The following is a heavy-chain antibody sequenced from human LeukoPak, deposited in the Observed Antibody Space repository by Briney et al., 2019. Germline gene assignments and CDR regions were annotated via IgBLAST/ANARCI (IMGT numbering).Heavy chain of an antibody. CDR1: GGSISSYY. CDR3: ARASSGRGWLQL. Sequence: SETLSLTCTVSGGSISSYYWSWIRQPPGKGLEWIGYIYYSGSTNYNPSLKSRVTISVDTSKNQFSLKLSSVTAADTAVYYCARASSGRGWLQLWGQGTLVTVSS. D-gene: IGHD5-24*01. CDR2: IYYSGST. V-gene: IGHV4-59*01. J-gene: IGHJ4*02.